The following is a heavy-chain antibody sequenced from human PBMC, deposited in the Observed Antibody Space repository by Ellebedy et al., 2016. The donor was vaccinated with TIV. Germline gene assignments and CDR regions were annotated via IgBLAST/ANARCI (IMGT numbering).Heavy chain of an antibody. CDR2: IYTSGST. Sequence: SETLSLXCTVSGGSISSYYWSWIRQPAGKGLEWIGRIYTSGSTNYNPSLKSRVTMSVDTSKNQFSLKLSSVTAADTAVYYCARETNTIFGVISDYWGQGTLVTVSS. CDR3: ARETNTIFGVISDY. J-gene: IGHJ4*02. V-gene: IGHV4-4*07. CDR1: GGSISSYY. D-gene: IGHD3-3*01.